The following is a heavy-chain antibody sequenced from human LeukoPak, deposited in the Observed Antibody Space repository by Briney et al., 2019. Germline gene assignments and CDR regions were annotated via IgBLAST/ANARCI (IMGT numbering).Heavy chain of an antibody. J-gene: IGHJ4*02. Sequence: PGGSLRLSCAGSGFTFSSYWMSWVRQAPGKGLEWVANIKQDGGEKNYVDSVKGRFTISRDNAKNSLYLQMNSLRAEDTAVYYCARVYHSTSGRAIDYWGQGTLVTVSS. CDR3: ARVYHSTSGRAIDY. D-gene: IGHD6-6*01. CDR2: IKQDGGEK. V-gene: IGHV3-7*01. CDR1: GFTFSSYW.